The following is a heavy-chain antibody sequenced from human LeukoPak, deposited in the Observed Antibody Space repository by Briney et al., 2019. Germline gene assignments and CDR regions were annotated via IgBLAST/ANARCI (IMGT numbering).Heavy chain of an antibody. CDR3: ARGLSSSPSLNWFDP. J-gene: IGHJ5*02. CDR1: GGSVSSRSHY. Sequence: KPSETLSLTCTVSGGSVSSRSHYWSWIRQPPGKGLEWIGYIYYSGSTYYNPSLKSRVTISVDTSKNQFSLKLSSVTAADTAVYYCARGLSSSPSLNWFDPWGQGTLVTVSS. CDR2: IYYSGST. D-gene: IGHD2/OR15-2a*01. V-gene: IGHV4-30-4*01.